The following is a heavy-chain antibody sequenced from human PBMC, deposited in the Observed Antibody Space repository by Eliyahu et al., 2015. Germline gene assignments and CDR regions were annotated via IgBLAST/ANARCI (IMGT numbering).Heavy chain of an antibody. D-gene: IGHD5-12*01. Sequence: QVQLQQWGAGLLKPSETLSLTCAVYGGSFSGYYWSWIRQPPGKGLEWIGEINHSGSTNYNPSLKSRVTISVDTSKNQFSLKLSSVTAADTAVYYCARPNIALHDWFDPWGQGTLVTVSS. CDR3: ARPNIALHDWFDP. J-gene: IGHJ5*02. CDR1: GGSFSGYY. CDR2: INHSGST. V-gene: IGHV4-34*01.